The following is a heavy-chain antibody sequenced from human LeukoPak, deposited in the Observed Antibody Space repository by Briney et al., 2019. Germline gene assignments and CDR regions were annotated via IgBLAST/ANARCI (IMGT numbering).Heavy chain of an antibody. J-gene: IGHJ4*02. Sequence: PGGSLRLSCAASGFTFSSYAMSWVRQAPGKGLEWVSAISGSGGSTYYADSVKGRFTISRDNSKNTLYLQMNSLRAEDTAVYYCAKEWMGNWYGSGSYYNDWGQGTLVTVSS. CDR2: ISGSGGST. D-gene: IGHD3-10*01. CDR1: GFTFSSYA. V-gene: IGHV3-23*01. CDR3: AKEWMGNWYGSGSYYND.